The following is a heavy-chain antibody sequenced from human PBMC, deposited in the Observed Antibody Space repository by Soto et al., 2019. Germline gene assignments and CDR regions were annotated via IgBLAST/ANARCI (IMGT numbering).Heavy chain of an antibody. D-gene: IGHD3-3*02. Sequence: QVQLVQSGAEVKQPGASVKVSCKVSGHSFTGHYMHWVRQAPGQGLEWMGWINPNSGDTNYARKFQGRVTMTRDTSVKTVDMELSSLTSDDTAVYYCARAQIGFFYLLPDNSYDCMDVWGQGTTVTVSS. CDR2: INPNSGDT. J-gene: IGHJ6*02. CDR3: ARAQIGFFYLLPDNSYDCMDV. CDR1: GHSFTGHY. V-gene: IGHV1-2*02.